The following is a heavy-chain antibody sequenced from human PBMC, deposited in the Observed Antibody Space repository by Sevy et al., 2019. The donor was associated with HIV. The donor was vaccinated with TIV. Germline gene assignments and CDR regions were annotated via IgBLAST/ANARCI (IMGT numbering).Heavy chain of an antibody. CDR1: GFGFSGTW. V-gene: IGHV3-7*04. CDR3: AKDRGWKTFDY. Sequence: GGSLRLSCAASGFGFSGTWMNWVRQAPGKGLEWVAIISPEGSRIDYADSVKGRLIISRDNANISVSLQMNSLRVEDMGVYYCAKDRGWKTFDYWGQGALVTVSS. CDR2: ISPEGSRI. D-gene: IGHD3-10*01. J-gene: IGHJ4*02.